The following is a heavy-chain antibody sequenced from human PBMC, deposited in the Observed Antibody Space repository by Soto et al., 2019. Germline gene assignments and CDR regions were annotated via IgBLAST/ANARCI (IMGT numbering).Heavy chain of an antibody. J-gene: IGHJ5*02. CDR1: GYTFTSND. CDR3: ARGLEWSWSLDP. D-gene: IGHD3-3*01. V-gene: IGHV1-8*01. CDR2: MNPNSGNT. Sequence: ASVKVSCKASGYTFTSNDINWVRQATGQGLEWMGWMNPNSGNTGYAQKFQGRVTMTRNTSISTAYMELSSLRSEDTAMYYCARGLEWSWSLDPWGQGTLVTVSS.